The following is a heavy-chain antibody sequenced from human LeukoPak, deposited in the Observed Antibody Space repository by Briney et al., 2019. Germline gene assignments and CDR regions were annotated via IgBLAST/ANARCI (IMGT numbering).Heavy chain of an antibody. J-gene: IGHJ4*02. V-gene: IGHV4-59*08. CDR1: GGSISSYY. D-gene: IGHD3-3*01. Sequence: SETLSLTCTVSGGSISSYYWSWIRQPPGKGLEWIGYIYYSGSTNYNPSLKSRVTISVDTSKNQFSLKLSSVTAADTAVYYCARLIVNDFWSGYYNFDYWGQGTLVTVSS. CDR2: IYYSGST. CDR3: ARLIVNDFWSGYYNFDY.